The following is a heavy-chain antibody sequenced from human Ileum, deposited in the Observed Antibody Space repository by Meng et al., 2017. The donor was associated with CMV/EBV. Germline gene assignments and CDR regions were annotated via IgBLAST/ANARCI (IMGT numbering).Heavy chain of an antibody. CDR3: VKEDWYFDF. V-gene: IGHV1-2*02. J-gene: IGHJ4*02. CDR1: GYTFTAKH. D-gene: IGHD3-9*01. CDR2: IYPQNGGT. Sequence: QVQLVQAGTEVKKPGAPLKVSCKTSGYTFTAKHLHWVRQAPGQGLEWMGWIYPQNGGTYFAQKFQGRVTMTSDTSITTAYMELSSLTSDDTAIYYCVKEDWYFDFWGQGTLVTVSS.